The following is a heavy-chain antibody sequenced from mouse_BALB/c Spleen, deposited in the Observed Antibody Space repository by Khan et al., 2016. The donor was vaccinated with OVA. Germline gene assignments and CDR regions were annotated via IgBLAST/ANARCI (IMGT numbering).Heavy chain of an antibody. CDR2: IRYDGNT. J-gene: IGHJ3*01. V-gene: IGHV3-6*02. CDR3: ARGGSSGPAWFTY. D-gene: IGHD3-1*01. CDR1: GYSITNGYF. Sequence: VQLKESGPGLVKPSQSLSLTCSVTGYSITNGYFWNWIRQFPGNNLEWMGYIRYDGNTNYNPSLKNRISITRGTSKNQFFLNLNSVTPEDTATYYCARGGSSGPAWFTYWGQGTLVTVSA.